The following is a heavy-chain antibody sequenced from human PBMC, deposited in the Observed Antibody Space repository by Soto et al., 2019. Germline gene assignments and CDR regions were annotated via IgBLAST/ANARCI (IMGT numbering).Heavy chain of an antibody. CDR2: TYYRSKWYN. J-gene: IGHJ5*02. Sequence: PSQTLSLTCAISGDSVSSNSAAWNWIRQSPSRGLEWLGRTYYRSKWYNDYAVSVKSRITINPDTSKNQFSLQLNSVTPEDTAVYYCARDRVNWNYILYNWFDPWGQGTLVTVSS. CDR1: GDSVSSNSAA. D-gene: IGHD1-7*01. V-gene: IGHV6-1*01. CDR3: ARDRVNWNYILYNWFDP.